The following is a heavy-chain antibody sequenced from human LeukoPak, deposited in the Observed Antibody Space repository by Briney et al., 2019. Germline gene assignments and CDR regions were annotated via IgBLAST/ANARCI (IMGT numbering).Heavy chain of an antibody. V-gene: IGHV1-69*05. CDR1: GGTFSSYA. J-gene: IGHJ4*02. CDR2: IIPIFGTA. CDR3: ARNKGERGIYGNFDY. Sequence: ASVKVSCKASGGTFSSYAISWVRQAPGQGLEWMGGIIPIFGTANYAQKFQGRVTITTDESTSTAYMELSSLRSEDTAVYYCARNKGERGIYGNFDYWGQGTLVTVSS. D-gene: IGHD1-1*01.